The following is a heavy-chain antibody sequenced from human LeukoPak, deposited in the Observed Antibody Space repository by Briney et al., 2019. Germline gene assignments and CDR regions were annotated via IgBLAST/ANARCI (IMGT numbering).Heavy chain of an antibody. CDR1: GFTFSSYS. CDR3: ARVESSGWYDVDY. Sequence: GGSLRLSCAASGFTFSSYSMNWVRQAPGKGLEWVSSISSSSSYIYYADSVKGRFTISRDNVKNSLYLQMNSLRAEDTAVYYCARVESSGWYDVDYWGQGTLVTVSS. CDR2: ISSSSSYI. J-gene: IGHJ4*02. D-gene: IGHD6-19*01. V-gene: IGHV3-21*01.